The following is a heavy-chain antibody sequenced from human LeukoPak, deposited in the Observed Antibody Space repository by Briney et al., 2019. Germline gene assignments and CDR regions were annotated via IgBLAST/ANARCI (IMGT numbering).Heavy chain of an antibody. CDR3: ARGGYSYGY. Sequence: GGSLRLSCAASGFTFSSYWMTWVRQAPGKGLEWVASIKQDGSENYYVDSVKGRFTISRDNARNSLYLQMNSLRAEDTAVCYCARGGYSYGYWGQGTPVTVSS. J-gene: IGHJ4*02. D-gene: IGHD5-18*01. CDR1: GFTFSSYW. V-gene: IGHV3-7*01. CDR2: IKQDGSEN.